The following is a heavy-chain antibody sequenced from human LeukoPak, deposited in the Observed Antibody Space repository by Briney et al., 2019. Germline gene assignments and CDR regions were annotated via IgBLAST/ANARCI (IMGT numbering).Heavy chain of an antibody. V-gene: IGHV3-74*01. Sequence: QSGGSLRLSCAASAFTFSSYWMHWVRQGPGKGLVWVARINSDGTTTTYADSVKGRFTISRDNARNTLYLQMNSLRDEDTAVYYCARRYGYFDYWGQGTLVTVSS. CDR3: ARRYGYFDY. CDR2: INSDGTTT. CDR1: AFTFSSYW. D-gene: IGHD3-10*01. J-gene: IGHJ4*02.